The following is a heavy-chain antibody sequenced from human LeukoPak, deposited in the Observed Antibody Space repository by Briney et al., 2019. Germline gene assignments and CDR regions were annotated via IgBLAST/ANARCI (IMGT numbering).Heavy chain of an antibody. CDR3: ARAPVRGYRRFDY. CDR2: TNHSGST. D-gene: IGHD3-10*01. Sequence: SETLSLTCAVYGGSFSGYYWSWIRQPPGKGLEWIGETNHSGSTNYNPSLKSRVTISVDTSKNQFSLKLSSVTAADTAVYYCARAPVRGYRRFDYWGQGTLVTVSS. J-gene: IGHJ4*02. V-gene: IGHV4-34*01. CDR1: GGSFSGYY.